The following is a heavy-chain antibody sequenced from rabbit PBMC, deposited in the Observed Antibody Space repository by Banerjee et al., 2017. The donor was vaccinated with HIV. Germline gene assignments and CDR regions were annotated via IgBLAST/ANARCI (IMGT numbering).Heavy chain of an antibody. V-gene: IGHV1S40*01. Sequence: QQLVESGGGLVKPGASLTLTCKASGFSFSSGYDMCWVRQAPGKGLEWIACIETGSGVTYYASWAKGRFTISKTSSTTVTLQMTSLTAADTATYFCARGAASSGYYSFNLWGPGTLVTVS. CDR2: IETGSGVT. CDR1: GFSFSSGYD. J-gene: IGHJ4*01. D-gene: IGHD1-1*01. CDR3: ARGAASSGYYSFNL.